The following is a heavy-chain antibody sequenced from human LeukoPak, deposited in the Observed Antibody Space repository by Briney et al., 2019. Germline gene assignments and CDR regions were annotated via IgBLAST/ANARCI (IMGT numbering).Heavy chain of an antibody. CDR2: IYYSGST. J-gene: IGHJ3*02. D-gene: IGHD2-2*01. V-gene: IGHV4-39*01. CDR1: GGSISSSSYY. Sequence: SETLSLTCTVSGGSISSSSYYWGWIRQPPGKGLEWIGSIYYSGSTYYNPSLKSRVTISVDTSKNQFSLKLSSVTAADTAVYYCARPGYCSSTSCGAHDAFDIWGQGTMVTVSS. CDR3: ARPGYCSSTSCGAHDAFDI.